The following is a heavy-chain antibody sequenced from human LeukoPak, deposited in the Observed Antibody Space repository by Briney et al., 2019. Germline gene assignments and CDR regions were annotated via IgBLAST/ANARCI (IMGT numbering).Heavy chain of an antibody. CDR3: VRQYNSSWLQFSDY. CDR1: GFTFSSYW. Sequence: GGSLRLSCAASGFTFSSYWMTWVRQAPGKGLEWVANIKQDGSAKYYVDSVKGRFTISRDNAKNSLYLQMNSLRAEDTAVYYCVRQYNSSWLQFSDYWGQGTLVTVSS. J-gene: IGHJ4*02. CDR2: IKQDGSAK. D-gene: IGHD6-13*01. V-gene: IGHV3-7*04.